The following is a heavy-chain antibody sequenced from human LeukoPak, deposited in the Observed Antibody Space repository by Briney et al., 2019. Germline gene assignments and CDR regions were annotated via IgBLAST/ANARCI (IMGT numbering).Heavy chain of an antibody. J-gene: IGHJ4*02. D-gene: IGHD7-27*01. Sequence: GGSLRLSCAASGFIFSSYWMSWVRQAPGKGLEWVANIKQDGSEKYYVDSVKGRFTISRDNAKYSLYLQMDSLRAEDTAVYYCARDKRTGDSYFDSWGQGTLVTVSS. CDR2: IKQDGSEK. CDR1: GFIFSSYW. CDR3: ARDKRTGDSYFDS. V-gene: IGHV3-7*01.